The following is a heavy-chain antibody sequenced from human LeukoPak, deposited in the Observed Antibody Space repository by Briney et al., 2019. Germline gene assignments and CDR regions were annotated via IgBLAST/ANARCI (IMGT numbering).Heavy chain of an antibody. CDR1: GFTFSSYG. CDR2: ISYDGSNK. CDR3: AKDFRGSYKRGNWFDP. V-gene: IGHV3-30*18. Sequence: HPGGSLRLSCAASGFTFSSYGMHWVRQAPGKGLEWVAVISYDGSNKYYADSVKGRFTISRDNSKNTLYLQMNSLRAEDTAVYYCAKDFRGSYKRGNWFDPWGQGTLVTVSS. D-gene: IGHD1-26*01. J-gene: IGHJ5*02.